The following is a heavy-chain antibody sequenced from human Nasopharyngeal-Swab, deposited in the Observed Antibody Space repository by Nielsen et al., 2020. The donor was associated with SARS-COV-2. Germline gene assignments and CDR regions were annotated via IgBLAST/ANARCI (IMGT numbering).Heavy chain of an antibody. V-gene: IGHV4-59*01. Sequence: SETLSLTCTVSGGSISSYYWSWIRQPPGKGLEWIGYIYYSGSTNYNPSLKSRVTISVDTSKNQFSLKLSSVTAADTAVYYCAAIGTTRVTTDYWGQGTLVTVSS. CDR3: AAIGTTRVTTDY. J-gene: IGHJ4*02. CDR1: GGSISSYY. CDR2: IYYSGST. D-gene: IGHD4-17*01.